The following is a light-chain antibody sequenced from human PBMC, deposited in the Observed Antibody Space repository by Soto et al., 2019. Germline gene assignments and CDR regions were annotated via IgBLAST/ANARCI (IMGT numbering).Light chain of an antibody. CDR1: SSDIGAYNY. CDR2: EVS. Sequence: QSVLTQPASVSGSPGQSITISCTGSSSDIGAYNYVSWFQQYPGKAPKLIISEVSNRPSGVSNRFSGSKSGTAASLTISGLQTEDEADYFCFSFKPDWTHVFGTGTKVTVL. CDR3: FSFKPDWTHV. V-gene: IGLV2-14*01. J-gene: IGLJ1*01.